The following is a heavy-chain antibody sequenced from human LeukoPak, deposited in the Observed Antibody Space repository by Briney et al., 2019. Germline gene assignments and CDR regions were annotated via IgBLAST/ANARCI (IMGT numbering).Heavy chain of an antibody. J-gene: IGHJ4*02. D-gene: IGHD3-9*01. V-gene: IGHV4-59*01. CDR1: GGSISSYY. Sequence: SETLSLTCTVSGGSISSYYWSWIWQTPGKRLEWIGYIYYSGSTHYNPSLKSRVTISVDASKNKFSLKLSSVTAADTAVYYCASYDILTGLDYWGQGTLVTVSS. CDR2: IYYSGST. CDR3: ASYDILTGLDY.